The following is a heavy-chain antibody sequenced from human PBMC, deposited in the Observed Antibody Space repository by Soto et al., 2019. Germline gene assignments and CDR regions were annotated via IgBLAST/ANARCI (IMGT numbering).Heavy chain of an antibody. D-gene: IGHD6-25*01. Sequence: SETLSLTCTVSGGSISGSGYYWGWVRQPPGKRLEWIGSIYYSGSTYYNPSLKSRVTMSVDTSKNQFSLKLTSLTAADTTVYYCGRPAAASYYYFAMDVWGQGTTVTVSS. CDR1: GGSISGSGYY. CDR2: IYYSGST. CDR3: GRPAAASYYYFAMDV. V-gene: IGHV4-39*01. J-gene: IGHJ6*02.